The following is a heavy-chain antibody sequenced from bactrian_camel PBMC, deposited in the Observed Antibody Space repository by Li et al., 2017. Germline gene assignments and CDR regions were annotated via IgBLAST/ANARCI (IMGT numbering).Heavy chain of an antibody. Sequence: VQLVESGGGSVQAGGSLTLSCQASGYTVGSKRTMAWFRQAPGKEREGVAAIYTGAGTTYYSDSVKGRFTISLDNAKTTMYLQMNNLKPEDTAMYYCAADPWVNGRTEGLPAFWEYNYWGQGTQVTVS. D-gene: IGHD3*01. CDR2: IYTGAGTT. V-gene: IGHV3S1*01. J-gene: IGHJ4*01. CDR1: GYTVGSKR. CDR3: AADPWVNGRTEGLPAFWEYNY.